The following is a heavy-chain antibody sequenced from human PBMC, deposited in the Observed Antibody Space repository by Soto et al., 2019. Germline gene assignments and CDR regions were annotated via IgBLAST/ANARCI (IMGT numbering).Heavy chain of an antibody. V-gene: IGHV4-34*01. CDR1: GGSFSVYY. CDR2: INETGGS. Sequence: SETLSVTCALSGGSFSVYYWCWVGQPPGKGLEWIGDINETGGSNYNPSLKSRVMISVDTAKTQFSLNVTSVTAADTAVYYCAREVGYYSATRRNLYFDYWGPGTMVTVSS. D-gene: IGHD2-2*01. J-gene: IGHJ4*02. CDR3: AREVGYYSATRRNLYFDY.